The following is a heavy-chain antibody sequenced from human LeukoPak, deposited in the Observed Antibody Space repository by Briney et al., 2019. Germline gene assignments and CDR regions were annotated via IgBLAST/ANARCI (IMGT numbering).Heavy chain of an antibody. CDR2: ISSSSSYI. J-gene: IGHJ4*02. V-gene: IGHV3-21*01. CDR1: GFTFSSYS. CDR3: ARDPPGRAWLRFTSDY. D-gene: IGHD5-12*01. Sequence: PGGSLRLSCAASGFTFSSYSMNWVRQAPGKGLEWVSSISSSSSYIYYADSVKGRFTISRDNAKNSLYLQMNSLRAVDTAVYYCARDPPGRAWLRFTSDYWGQGTLVTVSS.